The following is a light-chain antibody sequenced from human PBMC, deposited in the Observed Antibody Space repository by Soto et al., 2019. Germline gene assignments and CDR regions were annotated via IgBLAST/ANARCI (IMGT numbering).Light chain of an antibody. CDR1: TSNIGAGYE. CDR2: GHN. CDR3: SSFSVDSPL. J-gene: IGLJ1*01. V-gene: IGLV1-40*01. Sequence: QSVLTQPPSVSGAPGQRVTISCTGSTSNIGAGYEVHWYQQLPGTAPKLLVSGHNIRPSGVPDRFSGFKSGASASLVITGLQAEDEADYYCSSFSVDSPLFASGTKLTVL.